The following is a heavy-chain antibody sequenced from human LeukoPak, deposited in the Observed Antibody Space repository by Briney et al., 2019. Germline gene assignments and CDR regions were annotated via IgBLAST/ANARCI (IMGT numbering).Heavy chain of an antibody. J-gene: IGHJ5*02. CDR1: GFTFSSYW. CDR3: ARDAFRGYQFDP. CDR2: ISGGSSTL. Sequence: PGGSLRLSCAASGFTFSSYWMSWVRQAPGKGLEWISYISGGSSTLTYADSVKGRFTISRDNAKNSLYLEMSNLRAEDTAVYYCARDAFRGYQFDPWGQGALVTVSS. D-gene: IGHD5-12*01. V-gene: IGHV3-48*01.